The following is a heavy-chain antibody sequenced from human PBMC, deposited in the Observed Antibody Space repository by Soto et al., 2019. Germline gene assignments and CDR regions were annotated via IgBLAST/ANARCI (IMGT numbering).Heavy chain of an antibody. CDR1: GGSFSGYY. D-gene: IGHD3-3*01. J-gene: IGHJ5*02. CDR2: INHSGST. V-gene: IGHV4-34*01. CDR3: ARTKITFGVVVFGARWFDP. Sequence: QEKLQQWGAGLLKHSETLSLTCAVYGGSFSGYYWSWIRQPPGKGLEWIGEINHSGSTNYNPSLKSRVTISVDTSKNQFSLKLSSVTAAYTAVYYCARTKITFGVVVFGARWFDPWGQGTLVTVSS.